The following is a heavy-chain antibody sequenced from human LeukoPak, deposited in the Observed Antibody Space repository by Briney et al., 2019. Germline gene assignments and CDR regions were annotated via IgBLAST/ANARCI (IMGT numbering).Heavy chain of an antibody. CDR1: GFTFDDYA. Sequence: GGSLRLSCAASGFTFDDYAMHWVRQAPGKGLEWVSGISRNSGSIGYADSVKGRFTISRDNAKNSLYLQMNSLRAEDTALYYCAKDLYSSGPYYFDYWGQGTLVTVSS. J-gene: IGHJ4*02. CDR2: ISRNSGSI. CDR3: AKDLYSSGPYYFDY. V-gene: IGHV3-9*01. D-gene: IGHD6-19*01.